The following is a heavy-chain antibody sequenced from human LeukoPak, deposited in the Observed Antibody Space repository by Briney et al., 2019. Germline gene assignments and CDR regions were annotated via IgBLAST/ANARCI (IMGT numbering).Heavy chain of an antibody. CDR3: ATHPGFHYFDY. Sequence: PSETLSLTCTVSGGSLSSYYWSWIRQPPGKGLEWIGYIYYSGSTNYNPSLKSRVTISVDKSKNQFSLKLSSVTAADTAVYYCATHPGFHYFDYWGQGTLVTVSS. V-gene: IGHV4-59*08. J-gene: IGHJ4*02. CDR2: IYYSGST. D-gene: IGHD3-10*01. CDR1: GGSLSSYY.